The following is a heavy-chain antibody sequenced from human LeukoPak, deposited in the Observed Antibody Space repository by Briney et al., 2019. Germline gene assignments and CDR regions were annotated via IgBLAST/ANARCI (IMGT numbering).Heavy chain of an antibody. V-gene: IGHV3-7*01. J-gene: IGHJ4*02. D-gene: IGHD5-12*01. CDR1: GFDFSNFW. Sequence: QSGGSLRLSCASSGFDFSNFWMSWVRQAPGKGLEWVANIDEDGCSDYYVDSVKGRFTISRDNAKNSLYLHIDSLRGDDTAVYYCARDARDDDYSLDYFDYWGQGSLVTVSS. CDR3: ARDARDDDYSLDYFDY. CDR2: IDEDGCSD.